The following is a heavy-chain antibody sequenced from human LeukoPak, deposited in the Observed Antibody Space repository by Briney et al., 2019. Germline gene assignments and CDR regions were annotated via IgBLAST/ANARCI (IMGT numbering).Heavy chain of an antibody. J-gene: IGHJ4*02. CDR2: ISGSGSST. CDR3: ANPYTTSSRIPYDS. CDR1: GFTFSNYA. Sequence: GGSLRLSCAASGFTFSNYAMTWVRQAPGKGLEWVSAISGSGSSTYYAGSVKGRFTISRDNSKNTLYLEMNSLRAEDTAVYYCANPYTTSSRIPYDSWGQGTLVTVSP. V-gene: IGHV3-23*01. D-gene: IGHD6-6*01.